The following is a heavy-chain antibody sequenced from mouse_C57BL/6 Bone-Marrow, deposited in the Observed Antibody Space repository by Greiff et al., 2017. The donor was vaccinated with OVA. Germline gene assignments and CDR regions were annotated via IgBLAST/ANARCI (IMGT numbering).Heavy chain of an antibody. CDR2: ISSGGSYT. J-gene: IGHJ4*01. Sequence: EVQVVESGGDLVKPGGSLKLSCAASGFTFSSYGMSWVRQTPDKRLEWVATISSGGSYTYYPDSVKGRFTISRDNAKNTLSLQMSSLKSEDTAMYYCANYDYDGAMDYWGQGTSVTVSS. CDR3: ANYDYDGAMDY. CDR1: GFTFSSYG. V-gene: IGHV5-6*01. D-gene: IGHD2-4*01.